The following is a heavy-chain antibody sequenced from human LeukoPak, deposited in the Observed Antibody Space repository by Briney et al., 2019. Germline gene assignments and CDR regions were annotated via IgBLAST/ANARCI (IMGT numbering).Heavy chain of an antibody. V-gene: IGHV1-2*02. CDR3: ARVYYYDSSGYHADAFDI. D-gene: IGHD3-22*01. Sequence: ASVKVSCKASGYTFTGYYMHWVRQAPGQGLEWMGWINPNSGGTNYAQKFQGRVTMTRDTSISTAYMELSRLRSDDTAVYYCARVYYYDSSGYHADAFDIWGQGTMVTVSS. CDR1: GYTFTGYY. J-gene: IGHJ3*02. CDR2: INPNSGGT.